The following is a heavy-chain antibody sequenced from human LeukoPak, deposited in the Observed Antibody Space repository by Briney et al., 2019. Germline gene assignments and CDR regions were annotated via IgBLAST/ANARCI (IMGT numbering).Heavy chain of an antibody. D-gene: IGHD4-11*01. CDR2: INTNTGNP. Sequence: GASVTVSCKASGYTFTSYAMNWVRQAPGQGLEWMGWINTNTGNPTYAQGFTGRFVFSLDTSVSTAYLQISSLKAEDTAVYYCARDTATVTTSGNYYYYYGMDVWGQGTTVTVSS. V-gene: IGHV7-4-1*02. CDR3: ARDTATVTTSGNYYYYYGMDV. CDR1: GYTFTSYA. J-gene: IGHJ6*02.